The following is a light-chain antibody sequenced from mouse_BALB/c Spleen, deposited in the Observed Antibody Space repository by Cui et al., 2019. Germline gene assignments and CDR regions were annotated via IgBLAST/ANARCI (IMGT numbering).Light chain of an antibody. CDR1: QSLLYSNKQKNY. CDR3: QQFYSYPLT. J-gene: IGKJ5*01. Sequence: DIVMSQSPSSLAVSVGEKVPLICKSSQSLLYSNKQKNYLVWYQQKPGQSPKLLIYWASTRESGVPDRFTGSGSGTDFTLTISSVKAEDLAVYHCQQFYSYPLTFGAGTKLELK. V-gene: IGKV8-30*01. CDR2: WAS.